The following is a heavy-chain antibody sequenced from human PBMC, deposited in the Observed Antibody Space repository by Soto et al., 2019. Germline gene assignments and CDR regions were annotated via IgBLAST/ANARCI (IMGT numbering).Heavy chain of an antibody. J-gene: IGHJ6*02. CDR1: GYTFTGYY. Sequence: GASVKDSCKASGYTFTGYYIHWVREAPGQGLEWMVWINPPTGGKSYAQKCQGRVTLSRDTSINTAYLELIRLRFDDADVYFCARERYQVISDGVDVWGQGTTVTVSS. D-gene: IGHD2-2*01. V-gene: IGHV1-2*02. CDR2: INPPTGGK. CDR3: ARERYQVISDGVDV.